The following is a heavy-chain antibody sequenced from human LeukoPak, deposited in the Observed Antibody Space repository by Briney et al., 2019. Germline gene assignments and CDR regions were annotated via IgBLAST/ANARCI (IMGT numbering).Heavy chain of an antibody. D-gene: IGHD2-15*01. V-gene: IGHV3-11*06. CDR1: GFTFSDYY. J-gene: IGHJ6*04. CDR3: ATAGYRSGGSCSDYYYYGMDV. CDR2: ISSSSSYT. Sequence: GGSLRLSCAASGFTFSDYYMSWIRQAPGKGLEWVSYISSSSSYTNYADSVKGRFTISRDNAKNSLYLQMNSLRAEDTAVYYCATAGYRSGGSCSDYYYYGMDVWGKGTTVTVSS.